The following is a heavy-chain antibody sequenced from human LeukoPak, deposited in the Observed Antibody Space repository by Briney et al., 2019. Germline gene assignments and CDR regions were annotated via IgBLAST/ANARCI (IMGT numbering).Heavy chain of an antibody. D-gene: IGHD3-10*01. V-gene: IGHV1-18*01. Sequence: ASVKVSCKASGYTFTSYGISWVRQAPGQGLEWMGWISAYNGNTNYAQKLQGRVTMTTDTSTSTAYMELRSLRSDDTAVYYCARIFMVRGVIGVDPWGQGTLVTVSS. CDR2: ISAYNGNT. J-gene: IGHJ5*02. CDR1: GYTFTSYG. CDR3: ARIFMVRGVIGVDP.